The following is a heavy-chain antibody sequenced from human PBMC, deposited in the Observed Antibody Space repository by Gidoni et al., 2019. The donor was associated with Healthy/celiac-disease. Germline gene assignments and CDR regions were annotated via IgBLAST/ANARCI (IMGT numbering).Heavy chain of an antibody. J-gene: IGHJ2*01. CDR2: ISWNSGSI. V-gene: IGHV3-9*01. D-gene: IGHD3-22*01. CDR3: AKALQRGYDWYFDL. Sequence: EVQLVESGGGLVQPGRSLRLSCAASGFTFDDYAMHWVRQAPGKGLEWVSGISWNSGSIGYADSVKGRFTISRDNAKNSLYLQMNSLRAEDTALYYCAKALQRGYDWYFDLWGRGTLVTVSS. CDR1: GFTFDDYA.